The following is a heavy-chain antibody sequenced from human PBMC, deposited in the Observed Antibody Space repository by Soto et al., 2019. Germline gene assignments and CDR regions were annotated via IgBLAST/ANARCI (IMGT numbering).Heavy chain of an antibody. Sequence: GGSLRLSCAASGLTLSNFAMNWVRQAPGKGLEWVSNISDSGGSIYYADSVKGRFTISRDNSKNTLYLQMNSLRGRDTAIYYCVKEGSGWYSRGCFDFWGRGTMVTVSS. J-gene: IGHJ3*01. CDR3: VKEGSGWYSRGCFDF. V-gene: IGHV3-23*01. D-gene: IGHD6-19*01. CDR2: ISDSGGSI. CDR1: GLTLSNFA.